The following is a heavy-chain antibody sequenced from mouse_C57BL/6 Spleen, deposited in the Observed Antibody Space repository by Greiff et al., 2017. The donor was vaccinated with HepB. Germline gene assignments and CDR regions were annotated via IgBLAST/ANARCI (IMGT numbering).Heavy chain of an antibody. D-gene: IGHD1-1*01. CDR1: GYTFTSYW. V-gene: IGHV1-55*01. J-gene: IGHJ4*01. Sequence: VQLQQPGAELVKPGASVKMSCKASGYTFTSYWITWVKQRPGQGLEWIGDIYPGSGSTNYNEKFKSKATLTVDTSSSTAYMQLSSLTSEDSAVYYCARSHYGSSDAMDYWGQGTSVTVSS. CDR3: ARSHYGSSDAMDY. CDR2: IYPGSGST.